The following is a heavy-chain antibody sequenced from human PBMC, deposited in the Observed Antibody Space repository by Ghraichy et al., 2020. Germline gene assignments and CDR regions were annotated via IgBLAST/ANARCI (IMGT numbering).Heavy chain of an antibody. CDR3: ARLPIYSTGWQIDY. CDR1: GGSISSSSSY. V-gene: IGHV4-39*01. CDR2: IYYSGST. J-gene: IGHJ4*02. D-gene: IGHD6-19*01. Sequence: SQTLSLTCTVSGGSISSSSSYWGWIRQPPGKGLEWIGRIYYSGSTYYNPSLKSRVTISVDTSKNQFSLKLSSVTAADTAVYYCARLPIYSTGWQIDYWGQGTLVTVSS.